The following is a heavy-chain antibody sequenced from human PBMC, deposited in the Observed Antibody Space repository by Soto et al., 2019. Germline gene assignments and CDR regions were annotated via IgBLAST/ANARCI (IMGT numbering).Heavy chain of an antibody. CDR1: GYTFTSYA. CDR3: ARGWGGIVVAGTRLDY. J-gene: IGHJ4*02. Sequence: QAQLVQSGTDVEKPGASVKVSCKASGYTFTSYAISWVRQAPGQGLEWMGWISANNGNTNYAQKLQGRVTMTADTTTSTAYMELRSLRSDDTAVYYCARGWGGIVVAGTRLDYCGQGTLVTVSS. V-gene: IGHV1-18*01. CDR2: ISANNGNT. D-gene: IGHD6-19*01.